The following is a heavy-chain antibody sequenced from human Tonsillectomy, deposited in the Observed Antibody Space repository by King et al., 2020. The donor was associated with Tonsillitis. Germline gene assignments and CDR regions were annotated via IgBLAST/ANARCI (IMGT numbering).Heavy chain of an antibody. CDR3: ARDVSPDWYFDF. CDR1: GFSFTSYG. V-gene: IGHV3-33*08. J-gene: IGHJ2*01. Sequence: VQLVESGGGVVQPGRSLRLSCAASGFSFTSYGMHWVRQAPGKGLEWVAVIWYDGSNKYYADSVKGRFTISRDDSKNTLYLQMNSLRAEDTAVYYCARDVSPDWYFDFWGRGTLVTVSS. CDR2: IWYDGSNK. D-gene: IGHD5/OR15-5a*01.